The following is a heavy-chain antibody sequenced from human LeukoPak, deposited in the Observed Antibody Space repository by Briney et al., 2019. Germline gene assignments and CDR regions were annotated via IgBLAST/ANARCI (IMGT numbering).Heavy chain of an antibody. CDR1: GYRFISYY. J-gene: IGHJ5*02. V-gene: IGHV1-46*01. D-gene: IGHD3-3*02. Sequence: ASVKIFCKASGYRFISYYVNWLRQAPGQGLEWMGIINPNGGGTTYTGKFQGRVTMTRDTSTSTVYMELSSLRPDDTAVYYCARDPISSNWPRGHFFDPWVQATLVTVSS. CDR3: ARDPISSNWPRGHFFDP. CDR2: INPNGGGT.